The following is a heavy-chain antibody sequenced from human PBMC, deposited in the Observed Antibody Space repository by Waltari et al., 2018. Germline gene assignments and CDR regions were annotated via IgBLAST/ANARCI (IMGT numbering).Heavy chain of an antibody. V-gene: IGHV3-30-3*01. CDR3: AREGYDLYSVGMDV. J-gene: IGHJ6*02. CDR1: GFTLRSFA. CDR2: ISNDGTKK. Sequence: QVQLVESGGGVVQPGRSLRLSCAASGFTLRSFAGHWVRQAPGKGLEWVGVISNDGTKKYYVDSVKGRFTISRDNFKNMVYMQMNSLRREDTALYYCAREGYDLYSVGMDVWGQGTTVTVSS. D-gene: IGHD2-21*02.